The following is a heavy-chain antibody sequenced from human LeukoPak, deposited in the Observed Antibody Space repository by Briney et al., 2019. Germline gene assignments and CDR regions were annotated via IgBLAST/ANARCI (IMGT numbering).Heavy chain of an antibody. D-gene: IGHD1-26*01. J-gene: IGHJ6*03. Sequence: PGGSPRLSCAASGFTFSSYGMHWVRQAPGKGLEWVAVIWYDGSNKYYADSVKGRFTISRDNSKNTLYLQMNSLRAEDTAVYYCEKEQQPGALYYYYYMDVWGKGTTVTVSS. CDR2: IWYDGSNK. V-gene: IGHV3-33*06. CDR3: EKEQQPGALYYYYYMDV. CDR1: GFTFSSYG.